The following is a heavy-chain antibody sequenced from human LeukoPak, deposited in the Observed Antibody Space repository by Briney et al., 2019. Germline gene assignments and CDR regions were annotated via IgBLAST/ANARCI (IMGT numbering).Heavy chain of an antibody. CDR1: GYTFTDHY. J-gene: IGHJ1*01. V-gene: IGHV1-2*02. CDR3: ARIYSNYVGKYFQH. Sequence: ASVKVSCKASGYTFTDHYMHWVRQAPGQGLEWMGWINPNSGGTNYAQKFQGRVTMTRDTSISTAYMELSRLRSDDTAVYYCARIYSNYVGKYFQHWGQGTLVTVSS. D-gene: IGHD4-11*01. CDR2: INPNSGGT.